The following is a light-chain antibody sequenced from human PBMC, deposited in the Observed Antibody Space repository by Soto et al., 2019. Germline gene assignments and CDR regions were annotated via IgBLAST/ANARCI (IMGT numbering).Light chain of an antibody. CDR2: DAS. V-gene: IGKV3-11*01. CDR3: QQRSNWPLT. CDR1: QSVSSY. J-gene: IGKJ4*01. Sequence: EIVLTQSPATLSLSPGERATLSCRASQSVSSYLAWYQQKPGQAPRLLIYDASNRATGIPARVSGSGSGTDFTLTISSLEPEDFAVYDCQQRSNWPLTFGGGTKVDIK.